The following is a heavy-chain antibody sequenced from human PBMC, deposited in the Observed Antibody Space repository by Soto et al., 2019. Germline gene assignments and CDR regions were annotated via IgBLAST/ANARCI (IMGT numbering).Heavy chain of an antibody. Sequence: GASVKVSCKVSGYTLTELSMHWVRPAPGKGLEWMGGFDPEDGETIYAQKFQGRVTMTEDTSTDTAYMELSSLRSEDTAVYYCATHARYDSSGYYYLGAFDIWGQGTMVTVSS. CDR1: GYTLTELS. V-gene: IGHV1-24*01. CDR3: ATHARYDSSGYYYLGAFDI. CDR2: FDPEDGET. J-gene: IGHJ3*02. D-gene: IGHD3-22*01.